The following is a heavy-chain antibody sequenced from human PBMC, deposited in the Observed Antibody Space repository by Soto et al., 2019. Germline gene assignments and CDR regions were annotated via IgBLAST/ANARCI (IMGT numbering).Heavy chain of an antibody. D-gene: IGHD2-2*01. CDR3: ARPLKLSTSCYGY. CDR2: MNPNSGNT. V-gene: IGHV1-8*01. J-gene: IGHJ4*02. CDR1: GYTFTSYD. Sequence: ASVKVSCKASGYTFTSYDINWVRQATGQGLEWMGWMNPNSGNTGYAQKFQGRVTMTRNTSISTAYMELSSLRSEDTAVYYCARPLKLSTSCYGYWGQGTLVTVSS.